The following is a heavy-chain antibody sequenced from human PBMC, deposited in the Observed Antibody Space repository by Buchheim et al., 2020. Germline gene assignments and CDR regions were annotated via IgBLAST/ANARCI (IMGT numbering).Heavy chain of an antibody. CDR3: ARHVRGYSYSPNSDY. J-gene: IGHJ4*02. D-gene: IGHD5-18*01. Sequence: EVQLVQSGAEVKKPGESLRISCKASGYSFINYWIIWVRQMPGKGLEWMGRIDPSDSYTSYSPSFQGHVTISTDKSLSTASLQWNSLKASDTAVYYCARHVRGYSYSPNSDYWGQGTL. CDR2: IDPSDSYT. V-gene: IGHV5-10-1*01. CDR1: GYSFINYW.